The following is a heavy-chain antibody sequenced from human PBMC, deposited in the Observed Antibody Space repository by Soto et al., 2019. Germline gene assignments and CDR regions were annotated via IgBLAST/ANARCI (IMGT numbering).Heavy chain of an antibody. CDR2: IYYSGST. Sequence: QVQLQESGPGLVKPSETLSLTCTVSGGSISSYYWSWIRQPPGKGLEWIGYIYYSGSTNYNPSLNSRVTISVDTSKNQFSLKLSSVTAADTAVYYCARVPPGVATTDWYFDLWGRGTLVTVSS. CDR1: GGSISSYY. J-gene: IGHJ2*01. V-gene: IGHV4-59*01. CDR3: ARVPPGVATTDWYFDL. D-gene: IGHD5-12*01.